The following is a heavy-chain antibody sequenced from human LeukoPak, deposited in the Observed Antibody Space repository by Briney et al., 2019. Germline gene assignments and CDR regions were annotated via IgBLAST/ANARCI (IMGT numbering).Heavy chain of an antibody. Sequence: GASVKVSCKASGYTFTSYYMYWVRQAPGQGLEWMGIINPRGGSTSYAQKFQGRVTMTRDTPTSTVYMELSSLRSEDTAVYYCARDKLGGDSEDYWGQGTLVTVSS. CDR1: GYTFTSYY. J-gene: IGHJ4*02. CDR2: INPRGGST. V-gene: IGHV1-46*01. D-gene: IGHD2-21*01. CDR3: ARDKLGGDSEDY.